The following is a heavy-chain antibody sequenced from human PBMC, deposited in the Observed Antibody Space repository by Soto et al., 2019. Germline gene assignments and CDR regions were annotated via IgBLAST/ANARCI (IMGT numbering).Heavy chain of an antibody. CDR3: AKDGNAIGVMYYFDF. CDR2: IGQEGSKS. V-gene: IGHV3-30*18. D-gene: IGHD2-21*01. CDR1: GFTFSSHG. Sequence: GVSRRLSCAASGFTFSSHGMHGGGQAPGKGLEWVAVIGQEGSKSNYADSVKGRFTVSRDNSKNTLYLQMNSLRAEDTGVYYCAKDGNAIGVMYYFDFWGLGTLVTVSS. J-gene: IGHJ4*02.